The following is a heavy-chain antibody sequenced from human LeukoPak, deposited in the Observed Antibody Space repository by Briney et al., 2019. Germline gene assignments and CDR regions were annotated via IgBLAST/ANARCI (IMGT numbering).Heavy chain of an antibody. CDR2: IYYSGST. D-gene: IGHD1-26*01. J-gene: IGHJ4*02. CDR3: ARAARRVGATFDY. V-gene: IGHV4-59*01. Sequence: SETLSLTCTVSGGSISSYYWSWIRQPPGKGLEWIGYIYYSGSTNYNPSLKSRVTISVDTSKNQFSLKLSSVTAADTAVYYCARAARRVGATFDYWGQGTLVTVSS. CDR1: GGSISSYY.